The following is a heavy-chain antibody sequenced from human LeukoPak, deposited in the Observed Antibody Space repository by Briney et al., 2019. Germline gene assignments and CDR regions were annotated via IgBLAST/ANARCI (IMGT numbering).Heavy chain of an antibody. Sequence: GGSLRLSCAASGFTFSDYYMSWIRQAPGKGLEWVSYISSSGSTIYYADSVKGRFTISRNNAKNSLYLQMNSLRAEDTAVYYCARQYYDFWSGSLDAFNIWGQGTMVTVSS. D-gene: IGHD3-3*01. CDR2: ISSSGSTI. J-gene: IGHJ3*02. V-gene: IGHV3-11*04. CDR3: ARQYYDFWSGSLDAFNI. CDR1: GFTFSDYY.